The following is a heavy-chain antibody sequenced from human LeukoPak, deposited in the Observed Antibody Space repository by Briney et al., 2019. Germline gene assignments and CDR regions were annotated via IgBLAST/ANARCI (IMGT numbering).Heavy chain of an antibody. CDR3: AKVRYYYDSSGLDAFDI. D-gene: IGHD3-22*01. V-gene: IGHV3-23*01. CDR1: GFTFSSHA. J-gene: IGHJ3*02. CDR2: IGGVGAST. Sequence: PGGSLRLSCAASGFTFSSHAMNWVRQAPGKGLEWVSSIGGVGASTYYADSVNGRFTISRDNSKNTLYLQMNSLRAEDTAVYYCAKVRYYYDSSGLDAFDIWGQGTMVTVSS.